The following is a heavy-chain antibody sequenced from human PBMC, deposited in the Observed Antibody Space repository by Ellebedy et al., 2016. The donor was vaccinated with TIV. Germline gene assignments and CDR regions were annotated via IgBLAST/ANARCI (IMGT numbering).Heavy chain of an antibody. J-gene: IGHJ3*02. CDR2: IYYSGST. Sequence: MPSETLSLTCTVSGGSISSYYWSWIRQPPGKGLEWIGYIYYSGSTNYNPSLKSRVTISVDTSKNQFSLKLSSVTAADTAVYYCARDSRGRYDDDAFDIWGQGTMVTVSS. CDR1: GGSISSYY. CDR3: ARDSRGRYDDDAFDI. V-gene: IGHV4-59*01. D-gene: IGHD6-19*01.